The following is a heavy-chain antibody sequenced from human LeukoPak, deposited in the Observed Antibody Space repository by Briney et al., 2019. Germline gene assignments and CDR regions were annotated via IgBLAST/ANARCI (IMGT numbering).Heavy chain of an antibody. V-gene: IGHV3-23*01. J-gene: IGHJ4*02. CDR1: GFTFSNSA. CDR3: AKSAGYSYGNYFDY. CDR2: LSGSGITT. D-gene: IGHD5-18*01. Sequence: GGSLRLSCAASGFTFSNSAMSWVRQAPGKGLEWVSTLSGSGITTYYADSVKGRFTISRDNSKSTLYLQMNSLGAEDTAVYFCAKSAGYSYGNYFDYWGQGTLVTVSS.